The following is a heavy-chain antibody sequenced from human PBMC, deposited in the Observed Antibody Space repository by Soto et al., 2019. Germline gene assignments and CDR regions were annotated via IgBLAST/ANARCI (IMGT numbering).Heavy chain of an antibody. Sequence: SETLSVTCTVSGGSVTNSSYYWGWIRQSPGKGLEWIGSVYYRGRSYSKSSVKSRVTISVDTSKNRFSLSLNSVTASDTAVYFCVSQRTTVPTQAYFDYWGPGALVTVSS. CDR2: VYYRGRS. CDR3: VSQRTTVPTQAYFDY. J-gene: IGHJ4*02. D-gene: IGHD4-17*01. CDR1: GGSVTNSSYY. V-gene: IGHV4-39*01.